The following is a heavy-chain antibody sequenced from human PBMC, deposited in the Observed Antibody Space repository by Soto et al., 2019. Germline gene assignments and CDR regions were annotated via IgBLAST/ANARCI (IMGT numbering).Heavy chain of an antibody. CDR1: GFTFENYA. V-gene: IGHV3-23*01. J-gene: IGHJ6*02. D-gene: IGHD3-3*01. CDR2: ISGSGGTT. Sequence: HPGGSLRLSCAASGFTFENYAMSWVRQAPGKGLEWVSAISGSGGTTYYSDPVKGRFTISRDNSKNTVYLQMNDLRVEDAAEYFCAKDSWAIFGVPAGEYYAMDVWGQGTTVTVSS. CDR3: AKDSWAIFGVPAGEYYAMDV.